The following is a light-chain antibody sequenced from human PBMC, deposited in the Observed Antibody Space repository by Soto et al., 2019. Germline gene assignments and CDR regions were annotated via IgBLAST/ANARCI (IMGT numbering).Light chain of an antibody. Sequence: DIQMTQSPSTLSASVGDRVAITCRASQGISGRLAWYQQKPGKAPNLLIYDVSNLESGVPSRFSGTGSGTEFTLTINSLQPDDFATYYCQQYNSYSTFGPGTKLEVK. J-gene: IGKJ1*01. CDR3: QQYNSYST. V-gene: IGKV1-5*01. CDR1: QGISGR. CDR2: DVS.